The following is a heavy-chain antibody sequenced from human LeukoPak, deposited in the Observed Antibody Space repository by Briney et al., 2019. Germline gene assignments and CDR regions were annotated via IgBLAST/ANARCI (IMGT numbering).Heavy chain of an antibody. Sequence: PSETLSFTCTVSDGSISSYYWSWIRQPPGKGLEWIGYIYYSGSTNYNPSLKSRVTISVDTSKNQFSLKLSSVTAADTAVYYCAYGMDVWGQGTTVTVSS. CDR1: DGSISSYY. CDR2: IYYSGST. V-gene: IGHV4-59*01. CDR3: AYGMDV. J-gene: IGHJ6*02.